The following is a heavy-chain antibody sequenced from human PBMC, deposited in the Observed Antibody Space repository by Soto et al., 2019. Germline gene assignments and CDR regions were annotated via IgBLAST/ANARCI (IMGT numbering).Heavy chain of an antibody. D-gene: IGHD6-19*01. Sequence: GGSLRLSCAASGFTFSSYGMTFSSYAMSWVRQAPGKGLEWVSTISGSGDSTYYADSVKGRFTISRDNSKSTLYLQMNSLRAEDTAIYYCAQNGQWLATPPVAWGQGSLVTVSS. J-gene: IGHJ4*02. CDR3: AQNGQWLATPPVA. V-gene: IGHV3-23*01. CDR2: ISGSGDST. CDR1: GFTFSSYGMTFSSYA.